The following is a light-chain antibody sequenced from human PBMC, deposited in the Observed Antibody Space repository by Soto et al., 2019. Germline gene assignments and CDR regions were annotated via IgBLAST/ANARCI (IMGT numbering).Light chain of an antibody. CDR1: QSVSSGY. Sequence: EIVLTQSPGTLSLSPGDGATLSCRASQSVSSGYLAWYQQKPGQAPRLLIYGASRRATGIPDRFSGSGSGTDFTLNISRLEPEDFAVYWCQHYGNSPTFGQGTKV. CDR2: GAS. CDR3: QHYGNSPT. J-gene: IGKJ1*01. V-gene: IGKV3-20*01.